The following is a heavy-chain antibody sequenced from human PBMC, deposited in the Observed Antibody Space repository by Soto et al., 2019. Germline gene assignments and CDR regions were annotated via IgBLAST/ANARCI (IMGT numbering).Heavy chain of an antibody. CDR1: GGTFSSYA. Sequence: QVQLVQSGAEVKKPGSSVKVSCKASGGTFSSYAISWVRQAPGQGLEWMGGIIPIFGTANYAQKFQGRVTITADESTSTAYMELSSLRSEDTAVYYCARSYCGSDCYAGLGETFDYWGQGTLVTVSS. CDR3: ARSYCGSDCYAGLGETFDY. J-gene: IGHJ4*02. CDR2: IIPIFGTA. V-gene: IGHV1-69*01. D-gene: IGHD2-21*02.